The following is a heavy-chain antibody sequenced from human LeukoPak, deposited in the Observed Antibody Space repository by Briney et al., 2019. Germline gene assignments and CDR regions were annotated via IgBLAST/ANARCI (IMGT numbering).Heavy chain of an antibody. V-gene: IGHV3-53*01. D-gene: IGHD1-1*01. CDR3: ARKRIATASGWAQFDY. CDR1: GFSVSSNY. Sequence: GGSLRLSCAASGFSVSSNYMSWVRQAPGKGLEWVSVIYSGGSTYYADPVKGRFTISRDNSKNTLYLQMNSLRAEDTAVYYCARKRIATASGWAQFDYWGQGTLVTVSS. CDR2: IYSGGST. J-gene: IGHJ4*02.